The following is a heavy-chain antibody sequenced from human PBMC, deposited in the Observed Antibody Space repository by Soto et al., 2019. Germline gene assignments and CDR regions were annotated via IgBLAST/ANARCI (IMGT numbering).Heavy chain of an antibody. CDR2: INPNSGGT. CDR3: ARGDFDRSGNYNAGWFAP. V-gene: IGHV1-2*04. Sequence: QVQLVQSGAEVKKPGASVKVSCKASGYTFTAYYMHWLRQAPGQGLEWMGWINPNSGGTNYAQRFQGWVTVTHDASISTTYMELSSLGSDATAVYYCARGDFDRSGNYNAGWFAPWGQGTLVTVSS. D-gene: IGHD3-22*01. J-gene: IGHJ5*02. CDR1: GYTFTAYY.